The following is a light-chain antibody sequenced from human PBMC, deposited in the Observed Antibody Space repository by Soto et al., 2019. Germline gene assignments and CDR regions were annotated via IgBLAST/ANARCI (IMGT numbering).Light chain of an antibody. CDR3: SSYTDSASYV. J-gene: IGLJ1*01. CDR1: SSDVGTYNF. V-gene: IGLV2-14*03. Sequence: QSALTQHASVSGSPGQSITISCTGTSSDVGTYNFVSWYQQHPGKAPKLMIYDVRDRPSGVSNRFSGSKSGNTASLIISGLQAEDDADYYCSSYTDSASYVYGTGTKLTVL. CDR2: DVR.